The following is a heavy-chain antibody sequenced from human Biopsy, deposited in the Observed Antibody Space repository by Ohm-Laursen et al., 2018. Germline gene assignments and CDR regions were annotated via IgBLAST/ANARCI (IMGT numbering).Heavy chain of an antibody. CDR3: AKGLYSGSYYYDS. CDR1: GFTLSNYG. CDR2: VSSDGKNK. V-gene: IGHV3-30*18. Sequence: SLRLSCSASGFTLSNYGMHWVRQAPGRGLEWVAAVSSDGKNKHYADSVQGRFTISRDNSKNTVDLQMNTLRAEDTAVYYCAKGLYSGSYYYDSWGQGTLVTVSS. D-gene: IGHD1-26*01. J-gene: IGHJ4*02.